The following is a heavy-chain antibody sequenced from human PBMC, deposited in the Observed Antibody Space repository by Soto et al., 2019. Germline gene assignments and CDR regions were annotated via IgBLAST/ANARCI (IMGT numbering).Heavy chain of an antibody. CDR3: AMVNNYVTPTPQDV. V-gene: IGHV1-18*01. J-gene: IGHJ6*02. CDR1: GYIFVNYG. CDR2: ISPYSGNT. Sequence: QVQLVQSGDEVRKPGSSVKVSCKASGYIFVNYGIAWVRQAPGQGLEWMGGISPYSGNTHYASKVQGRLHMTTDTSTRTASMALQSLPADDTAVYYCAMVNNYVTPTPQDVWGQGTTVTVSS. D-gene: IGHD3-16*01.